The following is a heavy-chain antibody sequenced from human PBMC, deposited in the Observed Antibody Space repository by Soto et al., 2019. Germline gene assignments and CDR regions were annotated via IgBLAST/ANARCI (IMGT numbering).Heavy chain of an antibody. V-gene: IGHV4-34*01. D-gene: IGHD3-3*02. Sequence: PSETLSLTCAVYGGSFSGYYWSWIRQPPGKGLEWIGEINHSGSTNYNPSLKSRVTISVDTSKNQFSLKLSSVTAADTAVYYCARAAFLEYYYGMDVWGQGTTVTVS. CDR2: INHSGST. J-gene: IGHJ6*02. CDR1: GGSFSGYY. CDR3: ARAAFLEYYYGMDV.